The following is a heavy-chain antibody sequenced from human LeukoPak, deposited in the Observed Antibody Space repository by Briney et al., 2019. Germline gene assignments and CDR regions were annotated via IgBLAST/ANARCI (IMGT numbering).Heavy chain of an antibody. D-gene: IGHD1-26*01. CDR1: GFTFTSYS. Sequence: GGSLRLPCAASGFTFTSYSMSWVRQAPGKGLEWVSGTSDRGDYTYYADSVKGRFTISRDNSKNTLYLQMNSLRAEDTALYFCAKKAQYNGNYPLDYWGQGTLVTVSS. CDR2: TSDRGDYT. J-gene: IGHJ4*02. CDR3: AKKAQYNGNYPLDY. V-gene: IGHV3-23*01.